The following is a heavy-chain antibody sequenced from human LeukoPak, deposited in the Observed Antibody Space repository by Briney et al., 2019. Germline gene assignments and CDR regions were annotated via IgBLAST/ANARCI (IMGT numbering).Heavy chain of an antibody. V-gene: IGHV3-48*02. J-gene: IGHJ1*01. D-gene: IGHD2-15*01. CDR3: ARDRSGYCSGGSCYGYFQH. Sequence: PGGSLRLSCAASGFTFSIYSMNWVRQAPGKGLEWVSYISSSSSTIYYADSVKGRFTISRDNAKNSLYLQMNSLRDEDTAVYYCARDRSGYCSGGSCYGYFQHWGQGTLVTVSS. CDR2: ISSSSSTI. CDR1: GFTFSIYS.